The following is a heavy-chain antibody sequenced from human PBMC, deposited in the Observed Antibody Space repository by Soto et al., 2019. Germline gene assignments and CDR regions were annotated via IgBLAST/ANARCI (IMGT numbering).Heavy chain of an antibody. V-gene: IGHV3-23*01. CDR3: AKGNYDVLRYFDWLSGPFDY. CDR1: GFTFSSYA. Sequence: GGSLRLSCAASGFTFSSYAMSWVRQAPGKGLEWVSAISGSGGSTYYADSVKGRFTISRDNSKNTLYLQMNSLRAEDTAVYYCAKGNYDVLRYFDWLSGPFDYWGQGTLVTVSS. J-gene: IGHJ4*02. D-gene: IGHD3-9*01. CDR2: ISGSGGST.